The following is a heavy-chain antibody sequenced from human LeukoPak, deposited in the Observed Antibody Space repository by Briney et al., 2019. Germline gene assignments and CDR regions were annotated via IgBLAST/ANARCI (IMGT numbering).Heavy chain of an antibody. CDR2: INHSGST. CDR3: ARGYSSSSEPFDY. CDR1: GGSFSGYY. J-gene: IGHJ4*02. V-gene: IGHV4-34*01. Sequence: SETLSLTCAVYGGSFSGYYWSWIRQPPGKGLEWIGEINHSGSTNYNPSLKSRVTISVDTSKNQFSLKLSSMIAADTAVYYCARGYSSSSEPFDYWGQGTLVTVSS. D-gene: IGHD6-6*01.